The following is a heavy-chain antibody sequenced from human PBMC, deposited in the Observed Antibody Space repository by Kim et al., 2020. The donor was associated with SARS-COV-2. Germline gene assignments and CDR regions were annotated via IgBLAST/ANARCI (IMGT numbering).Heavy chain of an antibody. D-gene: IGHD2-2*01. CDR3: ARDRCTSCYWGLYYYGMDV. CDR2: ISYDGSNK. J-gene: IGHJ6*02. V-gene: IGHV3-30*04. Sequence: GGSLRLSCAASGFTFSSYAMHWVRQAPGKGLEWVAVISYDGSNKYFADSVKGRFTISRDNSKNTLYLQMNSLRAEDTAVYYCARDRCTSCYWGLYYYGMDVWGQGTTVTVSS. CDR1: GFTFSSYA.